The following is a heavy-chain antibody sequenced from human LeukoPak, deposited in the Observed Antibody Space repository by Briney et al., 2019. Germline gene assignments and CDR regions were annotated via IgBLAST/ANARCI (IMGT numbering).Heavy chain of an antibody. CDR3: ARGLQKYYGDVAFDI. J-gene: IGHJ3*02. V-gene: IGHV4-30-2*01. CDR2: IYHSGST. CDR1: GGSISSGGYS. Sequence: SETLSLTCAVSGGSISSGGYSWSWIRQPPGKGLEWIGYIYHSGSTYYNPSPKSRVTISVDRSKNQFSLKLSSVTAADTAVYYCARGLQKYYGDVAFDIWGQGTMVTVSS. D-gene: IGHD3-3*01.